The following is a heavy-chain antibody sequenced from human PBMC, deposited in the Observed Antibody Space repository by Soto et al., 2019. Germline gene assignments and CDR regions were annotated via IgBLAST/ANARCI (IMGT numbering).Heavy chain of an antibody. D-gene: IGHD7-27*01. CDR1: GGSIRTVDYW. CDR2: IYDGGRT. J-gene: IGHJ4*02. Sequence: QVQLQESGPGLVKPSQTLSLTCTVSGGSIRTVDYWWSWIRQAPDMGLEWIGHIYDGGRTYNNPSLESRVTMSVDTSKSQLSLTFSSVSAADTAVYYCARGPSGDKGDSCGQRTLVTVSS. CDR3: ARGPSGDKGDS. V-gene: IGHV4-30-4*01.